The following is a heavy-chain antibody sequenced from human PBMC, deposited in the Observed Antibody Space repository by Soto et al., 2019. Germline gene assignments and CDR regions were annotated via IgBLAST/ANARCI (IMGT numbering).Heavy chain of an antibody. CDR3: VRLSCSGGSCYSALDY. Sequence: EVQLVESGGDLVQPGESLRLSCAASGFSFSTYWMSWVRQAPGKGLEWMASINEGGSEKFYVDSVKGRFTIARDNAKNXLYLQMNSLRAEDTAVYFCVRLSCSGGSCYSALDYWGQGSLVTVSS. V-gene: IGHV3-7*01. CDR1: GFSFSTYW. J-gene: IGHJ4*02. CDR2: INEGGSEK. D-gene: IGHD2-15*01.